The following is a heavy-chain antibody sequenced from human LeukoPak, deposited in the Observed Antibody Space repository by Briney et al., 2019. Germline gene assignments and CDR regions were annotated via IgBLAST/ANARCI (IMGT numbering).Heavy chain of an antibody. CDR2: IIPIFGIA. CDR3: ARALVRGVMFYYYYGMDV. J-gene: IGHJ6*02. V-gene: IGHV1-69*04. CDR1: GGSFSSYA. D-gene: IGHD3-10*02. Sequence: SVKVSCKASGGSFSSYAISWVRQAPGQGLEWMGRIIPIFGIANYAQKFQGRVTITADKSTSTAYMELSSLRSEDTAVYYCARALVRGVMFYYYYGMDVWGQGTTVTVSS.